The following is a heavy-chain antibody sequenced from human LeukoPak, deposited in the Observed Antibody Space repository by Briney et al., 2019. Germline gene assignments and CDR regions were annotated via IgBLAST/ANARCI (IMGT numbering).Heavy chain of an antibody. CDR3: ARQGASPDWFDP. CDR2: LYYSGST. Sequence: PSETLSLTCTVSGGSISNSAYYWGWIRQPPGKGLEWIGSLYYSGSTYYNPSLKSRVTISVDTSKKQFSLKLTSVTAADTAVYYCARQGASPDWFDPWGQGTLVTVSS. V-gene: IGHV4-39*01. D-gene: IGHD1-26*01. CDR1: GGSISNSAYY. J-gene: IGHJ5*02.